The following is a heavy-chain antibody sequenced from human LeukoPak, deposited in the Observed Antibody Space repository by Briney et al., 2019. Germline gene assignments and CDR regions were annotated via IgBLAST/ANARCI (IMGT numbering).Heavy chain of an antibody. CDR1: GFTFSSYG. Sequence: GRSLRLSCAASGFTFSSYGMHWVRQAPGKGLEWVAVISYDGSNKYYADSVRGRFTISRDNSKNTLYLQMNSLRAEDTAVYYCAKDLRHSGSYYEYWGQGTLVTVSS. D-gene: IGHD1-26*01. CDR2: ISYDGSNK. J-gene: IGHJ4*02. CDR3: AKDLRHSGSYYEY. V-gene: IGHV3-30*18.